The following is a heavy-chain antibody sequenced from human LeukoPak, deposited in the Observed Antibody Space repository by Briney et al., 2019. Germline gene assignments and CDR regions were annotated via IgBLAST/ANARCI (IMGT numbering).Heavy chain of an antibody. CDR2: IYYSGST. CDR1: GVSISSGDYY. D-gene: IGHD3-10*01. V-gene: IGHV4-30-4*08. Sequence: SETLSLTCTVSGVSISSGDYYWSWIRQPPGKGLEWIGYIYYSGSTYYNPSLKSRVTISVDTSKNQFSLKLSSVTAADTAVYYCARESVTLVRGVTPNIDYWGQGTLVTVSS. CDR3: ARESVTLVRGVTPNIDY. J-gene: IGHJ4*02.